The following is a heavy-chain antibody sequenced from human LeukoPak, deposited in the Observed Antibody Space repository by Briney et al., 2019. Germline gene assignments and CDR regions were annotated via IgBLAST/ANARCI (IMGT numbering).Heavy chain of an antibody. CDR3: ARVGVVVPAAMSYFDY. V-gene: IGHV4-61*01. D-gene: IGHD2-2*01. Sequence: PSETLSLTCTVSGGSVSSGSYYWSWIRQPPGKGLEWIGYIYYSGSTNYNPSLKSRVTISVDTSKNQFSLKLSSVTAADTAVYHCARVGVVVPAAMSYFDYWGQGTLVTVSS. J-gene: IGHJ4*02. CDR2: IYYSGST. CDR1: GGSVSSGSYY.